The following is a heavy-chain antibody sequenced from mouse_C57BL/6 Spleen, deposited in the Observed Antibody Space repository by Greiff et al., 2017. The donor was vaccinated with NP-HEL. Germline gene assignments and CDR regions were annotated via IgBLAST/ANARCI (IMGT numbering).Heavy chain of an antibody. CDR2: INPNNGGT. J-gene: IGHJ1*03. CDR1: GYTFTDYN. V-gene: IGHV1-18*01. CDR3: ARDCGLWYFDV. Sequence: VQLQQSGPELVKPGASVKIPCKASGYTFTDYNMDWVKQSHGKSLEWIGDINPNNGGTNYNQKFKGKATLTVNKSSSTAYMELRSLTSEDTAVYYCARDCGLWYFDVWGTGTTVTVSS.